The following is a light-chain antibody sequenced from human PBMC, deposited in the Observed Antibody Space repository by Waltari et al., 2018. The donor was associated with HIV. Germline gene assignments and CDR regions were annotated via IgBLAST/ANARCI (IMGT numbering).Light chain of an antibody. J-gene: IGLJ2*01. CDR3: AAWDDSLSGVI. CDR2: RNN. Sequence: QSVLTQPPSASGTPGQRVTISCSGSSSNIGINYVYWYQQLPGTAPKLLIYRNNQRPSGVTDRFSGSKSGTSASLAISGLRSDDEGDYYCAAWDDSLSGVIFGGGTKLTVL. CDR1: SSNIGINY. V-gene: IGLV1-47*01.